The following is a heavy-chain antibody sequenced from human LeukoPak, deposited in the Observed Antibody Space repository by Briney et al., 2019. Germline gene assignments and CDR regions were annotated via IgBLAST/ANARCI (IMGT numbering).Heavy chain of an antibody. J-gene: IGHJ4*02. CDR1: GFAFDDYS. Sequence: GGSLRLSCTASGFAFDDYSIHWVRQTPQRGLEWFSLITWSGDSTYYADSVKGRFLISRDNSKNSVYLQMNSLMTEDSALYHRVKSVVGGEGAYYFDYWGQGTVVTVSS. V-gene: IGHV3-43*01. D-gene: IGHD3-3*01. CDR2: ITWSGDST. CDR3: VKSVVGGEGAYYFDY.